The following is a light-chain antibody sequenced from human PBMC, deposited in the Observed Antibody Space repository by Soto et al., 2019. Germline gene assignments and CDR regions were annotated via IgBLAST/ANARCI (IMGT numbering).Light chain of an antibody. J-gene: IGKJ2*01. Sequence: EIVLTQSPGTLSLSPGERAALSCRASQSISSSFLAWYQHKPGQAPRLLIHGASIRATGIPDRFSGSGSGPDFTLPISRLDPEDFAVYYCQLYGASLVTFGQGTKLEI. CDR3: QLYGASLVT. CDR2: GAS. V-gene: IGKV3-20*01. CDR1: QSISSSF.